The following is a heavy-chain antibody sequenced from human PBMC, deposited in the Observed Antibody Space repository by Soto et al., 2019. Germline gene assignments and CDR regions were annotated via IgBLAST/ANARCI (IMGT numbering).Heavy chain of an antibody. D-gene: IGHD3-10*01. Sequence: ASVKVSCKASGYTFTGYYMHWVRQAPGQGLEWMGWINPNSGGTNYAQKFQGRVTMTRDTSISTAYMELSRLRSDDTAVYYCARDYSGSGSYYHTFEYWGQGTLVNVSS. V-gene: IGHV1-2*02. J-gene: IGHJ4*02. CDR3: ARDYSGSGSYYHTFEY. CDR1: GYTFTGYY. CDR2: INPNSGGT.